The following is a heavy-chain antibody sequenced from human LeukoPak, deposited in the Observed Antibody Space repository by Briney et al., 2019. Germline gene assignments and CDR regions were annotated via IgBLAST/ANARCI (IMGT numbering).Heavy chain of an antibody. CDR1: GFTFSSYS. Sequence: GGSLRLSCAASGFTFSSYSMNWVRQAPGKGLEWVTSISSSSSYIYYADSVKGRFTISRDNAENSLYLQMNSLRAEDTAVYYCASLGYCSSTSCLRYYYYGMDVWGQGTTVTVSS. CDR3: ASLGYCSSTSCLRYYYYGMDV. D-gene: IGHD2-2*01. V-gene: IGHV3-21*01. J-gene: IGHJ6*02. CDR2: ISSSSSYI.